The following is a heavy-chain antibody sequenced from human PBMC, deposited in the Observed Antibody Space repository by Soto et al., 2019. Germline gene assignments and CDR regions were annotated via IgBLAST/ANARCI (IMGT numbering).Heavy chain of an antibody. V-gene: IGHV4-59*01. D-gene: IGHD1-1*01. CDR1: GGSLTSYN. J-gene: IGHJ5*02. CDR3: ARDMHAGITNDFVP. CDR2: TSYTGNT. Sequence: TLSLLCFVSGGSLTSYNWSWIRQFAGKGLELIAYTSYTGNTNYNPSLQRRGTRSLDTSKNQFSLNLTSIASADTAVYYWARDMHAGITNDFVPWGQG.